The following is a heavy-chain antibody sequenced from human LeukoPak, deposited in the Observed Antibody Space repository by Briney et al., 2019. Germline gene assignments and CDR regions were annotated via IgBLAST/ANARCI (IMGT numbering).Heavy chain of an antibody. CDR1: GYTCTGYY. D-gene: IGHD3-10*01. J-gene: IGHJ1*01. Sequence: ASVKVSCKASGYTCTGYYMHWVRQAPGQGLEWMGWINPNSGGTNYAQKFQGRVTMTRDTSISTAYMELSRLRSDDTAVYYCARRYYYGSGKKEYFQHWGQGTLVTVSS. V-gene: IGHV1-2*02. CDR2: INPNSGGT. CDR3: ARRYYYGSGKKEYFQH.